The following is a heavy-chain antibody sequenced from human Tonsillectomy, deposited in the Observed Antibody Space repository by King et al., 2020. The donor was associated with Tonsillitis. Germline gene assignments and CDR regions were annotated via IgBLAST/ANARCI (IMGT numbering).Heavy chain of an antibody. CDR2: INPYSGDT. Sequence: VQLVQSGAEVKKPGASVKVSCKASGYSFTGYYMHWVRQAPGQGLEWMGWINPYSGDTKYAQKFQGLVNMTRDTSINTAYMEFSSLRSNDTAVYYCARDGYLTHFAYWGRGTLVTVSS. J-gene: IGHJ4*02. D-gene: IGHD1-1*01. CDR1: GYSFTGYY. CDR3: ARDGYLTHFAY. V-gene: IGHV1-2*04.